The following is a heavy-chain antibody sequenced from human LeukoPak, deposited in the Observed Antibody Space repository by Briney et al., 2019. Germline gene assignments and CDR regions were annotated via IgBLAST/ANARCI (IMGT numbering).Heavy chain of an antibody. CDR1: GFTFSNAW. Sequence: PGGSLSLSCTASGFTFSNAWMSWVRQAPGPGLELVGRIKSKTDGGTTDYAAPVKGRFTISRDDSQNTLYLQMNSLKTEDTAVYYCTTGAPRAYSGSYSNCWGQGTLVTVSS. J-gene: IGHJ4*02. D-gene: IGHD1-26*01. CDR2: IKSKTDGGTT. CDR3: TTGAPRAYSGSYSNC. V-gene: IGHV3-15*01.